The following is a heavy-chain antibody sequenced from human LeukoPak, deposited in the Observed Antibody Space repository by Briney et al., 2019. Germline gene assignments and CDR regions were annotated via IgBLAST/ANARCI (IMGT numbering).Heavy chain of an antibody. CDR3: GRDMSVAHWFFDL. V-gene: IGHV4-31*03. CDR1: GGSINSGGFY. CDR2: VYYSGST. Sequence: PSQTLSLTCTVSGGSINSGGFYWTWIRHRPGDGLEWIGHVYYSGSTFYNPSLKSRVTISVDRSRSQFSLKLRSGTAANPAVYYCGRDMSVAHWFFDLWGRGKRVSVS. J-gene: IGHJ2*01. D-gene: IGHD3-10*02.